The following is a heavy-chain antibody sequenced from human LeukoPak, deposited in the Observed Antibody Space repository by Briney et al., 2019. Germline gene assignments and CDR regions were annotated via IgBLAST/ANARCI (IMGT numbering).Heavy chain of an antibody. CDR3: ARSNYDSSGYRRNWFDP. CDR2: IRYDGSNK. J-gene: IGHJ5*02. D-gene: IGHD3-22*01. Sequence: GGSLRLSCAASGFTFSSYGMHWVRQAPGKGLEWVAFIRYDGSNKYYADSAKGRFTISRDNSKNTLYLQMNSLRAEATAVYYCARSNYDSSGYRRNWFDPWGQGTLVTVSS. CDR1: GFTFSSYG. V-gene: IGHV3-30*02.